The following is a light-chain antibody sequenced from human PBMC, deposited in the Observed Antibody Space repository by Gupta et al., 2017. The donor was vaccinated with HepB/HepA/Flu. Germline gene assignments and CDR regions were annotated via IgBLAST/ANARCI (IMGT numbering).Light chain of an antibody. V-gene: IGKV1-39*01. CDR1: QSISSY. Sequence: DIQMNQSTSSLPASVGDRVTITCRASQSISSYLNWYQQKPGKAPKLLIYAASSLQSGVPSRFSGSGSGTDFTLTISSLQPEDFATYYCQQSYSTPLGFGQGTRLEIK. J-gene: IGKJ5*01. CDR3: QQSYSTPLG. CDR2: AAS.